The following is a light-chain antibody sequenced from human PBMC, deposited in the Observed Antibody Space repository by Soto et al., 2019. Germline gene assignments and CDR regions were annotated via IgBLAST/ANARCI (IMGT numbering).Light chain of an antibody. CDR3: QQRSNWPPIT. Sequence: EIVLTQSPATLSLSPGERATLSCRASQSITSYLAWYQQKPGQAPRLLIYDASNRATGIPARFSGSGSGGDFTLTISSLEPEDVAVYYCQQRSNWPPITFGQGTRLEIK. CDR2: DAS. V-gene: IGKV3-11*02. J-gene: IGKJ5*01. CDR1: QSITSY.